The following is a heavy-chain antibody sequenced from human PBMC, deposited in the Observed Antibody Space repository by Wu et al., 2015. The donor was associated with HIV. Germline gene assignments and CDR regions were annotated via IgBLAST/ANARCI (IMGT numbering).Heavy chain of an antibody. CDR1: GGTFSSYA. Sequence: QVQLVQSGAEVKKPGSSVKVSCKASGGTFSSYAISWVRQAPGQGLEWMGRIIPIFGTANYAQKFQGRVTITADTSTGTAYMELSSLRPDDTAIYYCARGRGIRRVGGGGILTYNYDSSGDFFYYLDVVG. CDR3: ARGRGIRRVGGGGILTYNYDSSGDFFYYLDV. D-gene: IGHD3-22*01. V-gene: IGHV1-69*13. J-gene: IGHJ6*03. CDR2: IIPIFGTA.